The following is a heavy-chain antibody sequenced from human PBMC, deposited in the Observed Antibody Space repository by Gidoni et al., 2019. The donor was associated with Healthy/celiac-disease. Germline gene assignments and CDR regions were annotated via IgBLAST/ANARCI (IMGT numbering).Heavy chain of an antibody. CDR1: GFTFSSYG. CDR2: IWYDGSNK. Sequence: QVQLVESGGGVVQPGRSLRLSCAASGFTFSSYGMHWVRQAPGKGLEWVAVIWYDGSNKYYADPVKGRFTISRDNSKNTLYLQMNSLRAEDTAVYYCARATTEIWFGELRGNDAFDIWGQGTMVTVSS. V-gene: IGHV3-33*01. D-gene: IGHD3-10*01. CDR3: ARATTEIWFGELRGNDAFDI. J-gene: IGHJ3*02.